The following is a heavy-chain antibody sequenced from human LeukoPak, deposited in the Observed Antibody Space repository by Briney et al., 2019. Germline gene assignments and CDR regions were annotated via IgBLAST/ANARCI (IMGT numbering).Heavy chain of an antibody. CDR2: ITWNSRVK. V-gene: IGHV3-9*01. J-gene: IGHJ4*02. CDR1: GFTFDDYT. CDR3: AKGRYSGYDILDY. Sequence: GGSLRLSCAASGFTFDDYTTHWVRQAPGKGLEWVSGITWNSRVKTYTPSVKGRFTISRDNSKNTLYLQMNSLRAEDTAVYYCAKGRYSGYDILDYWGQGTLVTVSS. D-gene: IGHD5-12*01.